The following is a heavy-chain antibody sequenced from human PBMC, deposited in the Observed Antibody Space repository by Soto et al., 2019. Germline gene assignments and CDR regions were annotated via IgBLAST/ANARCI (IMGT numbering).Heavy chain of an antibody. V-gene: IGHV4-59*01. CDR1: GGSISDFY. J-gene: IGHJ3*01. CDR3: ARGSLSTVTANAFDV. Sequence: QVQLQESGPGLVKPSETPSLTCTVSGGSISDFYWSWIRQPPGKALEWIGYGYMYYSGSTYYNPSLEGRVSISVDPSSNQFSLRLSSVTAADTAVYFCARGSLSTVTANAFDVWGPGAPVTVSS. CDR2: MYYSGST. D-gene: IGHD2-21*02.